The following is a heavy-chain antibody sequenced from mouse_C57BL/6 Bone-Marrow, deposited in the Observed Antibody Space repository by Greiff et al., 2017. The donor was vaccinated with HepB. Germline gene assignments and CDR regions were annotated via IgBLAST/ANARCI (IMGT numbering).Heavy chain of an antibody. D-gene: IGHD2-4*01. CDR2: INPNNGGT. J-gene: IGHJ4*01. Sequence: VQLQESGPELVKPGASVKISCKASGYTFTDYYMNWVKQSHGKSLEWIGDINPNNGGTSYNQKFKGKATLTVDKSSSTAYMELRSLTSEDSAVYYCARRGYYDYVYAMDYWGQGTSVTVSS. CDR1: GYTFTDYY. CDR3: ARRGYYDYVYAMDY. V-gene: IGHV1-26*01.